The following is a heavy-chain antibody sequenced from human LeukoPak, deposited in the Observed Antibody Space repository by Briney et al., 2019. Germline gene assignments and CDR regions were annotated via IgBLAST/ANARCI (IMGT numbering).Heavy chain of an antibody. CDR3: AKDRGVQLWLFDY. V-gene: IGHV3-33*06. CDR2: IWYDGSNK. J-gene: IGHJ4*02. D-gene: IGHD5-18*01. Sequence: PGGSLRLSCAASGFTFSSYGMRWVRQAPGKGLEWVAVIWYDGSNKYYADSVKGRFTISRDSSKNTLYLQMNSLRAEDTAVYYCAKDRGVQLWLFDYWGQGTLVTVSS. CDR1: GFTFSSYG.